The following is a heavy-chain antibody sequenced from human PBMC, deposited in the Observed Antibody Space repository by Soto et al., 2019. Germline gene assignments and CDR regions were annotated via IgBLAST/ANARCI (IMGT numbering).Heavy chain of an antibody. D-gene: IGHD2-21*01. J-gene: IGHJ6*02. CDR2: IYHSGST. V-gene: IGHV4-4*02. CDR3: ARARDLGRYYYYGMDC. Sequence: SETLSLTCAVSGGSISSSNWWSWVRQPPGKGLEWIGEIYHSGSTNYNPSLKSRVTISVDKSKNQFSLKLSSVTAADTAVYYCARARDLGRYYYYGMDCWGQGPTVSLSS. CDR1: GGSISSSNW.